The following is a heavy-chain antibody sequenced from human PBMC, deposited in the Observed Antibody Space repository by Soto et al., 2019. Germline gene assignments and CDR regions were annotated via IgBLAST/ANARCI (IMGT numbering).Heavy chain of an antibody. J-gene: IGHJ4*02. CDR1: SGSISSSNW. V-gene: IGHV4-4*02. CDR3: ATAIVVPAASSSYFDY. CDR2: IYHSGST. D-gene: IGHD2-2*01. Sequence: SETLSLTCAVSSGSISSSNWWSWVRQPPGKGLEWIGEIYHSGSTNYNPSLKSRVTISVDKSKNQFSLKLSSVTAADTAVYYCATAIVVPAASSSYFDYWGQGTLVTVSS.